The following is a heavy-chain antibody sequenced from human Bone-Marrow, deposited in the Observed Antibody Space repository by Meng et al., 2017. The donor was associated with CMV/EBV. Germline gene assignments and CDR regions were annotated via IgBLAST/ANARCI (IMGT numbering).Heavy chain of an antibody. CDR2: IYYSGST. CDR3: ARHIREYYYDSKGSYFDY. J-gene: IGHJ4*02. CDR1: GGSISSYY. V-gene: IGHV4-59*01. D-gene: IGHD3-22*01. Sequence: SETLSLTCTVSGGSISSYYWSWIRQPPGKGLEWIGYIYYSGSTNYNPSLKSRVTISVDTSKNQFSLKLSSVTAADTAVYYCARHIREYYYDSKGSYFDYWGQGTLVTVSS.